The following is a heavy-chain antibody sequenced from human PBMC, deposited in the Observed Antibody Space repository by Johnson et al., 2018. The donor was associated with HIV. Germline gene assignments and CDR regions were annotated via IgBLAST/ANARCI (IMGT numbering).Heavy chain of an antibody. D-gene: IGHD5-24*01. CDR3: ARWSADAFDI. CDR1: GVTFSNAW. J-gene: IGHJ3*02. Sequence: VQLVESGGGLVKPGGSLRLSCAASGVTFSNAWMSWVRQAPGKGLEWVGRIKSKTDGGTTDYAAPVKGRFTISRDDSKNTLYLQMNSLRAGDTAVYYCARWSADAFDIWGQGTMVTVSS. CDR2: IKSKTDGGTT. V-gene: IGHV3-15*01.